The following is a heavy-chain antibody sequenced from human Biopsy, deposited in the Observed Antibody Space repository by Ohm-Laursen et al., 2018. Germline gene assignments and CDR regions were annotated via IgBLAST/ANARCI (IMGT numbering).Heavy chain of an antibody. J-gene: IGHJ5*02. D-gene: IGHD3-16*01. CDR3: AAERLPSGIGGPWLDP. CDR2: ITGGSNYI. V-gene: IGHV3-21*06. Sequence: SLRLSCAASGAALSGYSMTWVRQAPGKGLEWVSSITGGSNYINYADSVKGRLTISRENAKNSLYLQLDSLRVEDTAVYYCAAERLPSGIGGPWLDPRGQGTLVIVSS. CDR1: GAALSGYS.